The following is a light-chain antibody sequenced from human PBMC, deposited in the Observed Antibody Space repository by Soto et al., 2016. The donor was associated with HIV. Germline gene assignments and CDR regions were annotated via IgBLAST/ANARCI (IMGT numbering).Light chain of an antibody. Sequence: DVVMTQSPLSLPVTLGQPASISCRSSQSLVDSDGNTYLNWFRQRPGQSPRRLIYKVSNRDSGVPDRFSGSGSGTDFTLKISRVEAEDVGVYYCMQGTHWPSTFGPGTKVDIK. CDR2: KVS. V-gene: IGKV2-30*01. J-gene: IGKJ3*01. CDR1: QSLVDSDGNTY. CDR3: MQGTHWPST.